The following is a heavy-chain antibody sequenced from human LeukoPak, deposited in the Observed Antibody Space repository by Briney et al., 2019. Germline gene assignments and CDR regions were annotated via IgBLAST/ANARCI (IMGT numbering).Heavy chain of an antibody. V-gene: IGHV4-31*03. J-gene: IGHJ4*02. CDR2: IYYSGST. CDR1: GGSISSGGYY. Sequence: SETLSLTCTVSGGSISSGGYYWSWIRQHPGKGLEWIGYIYYSGSTYYNPSLKSRVTISVDTSKNQFSLKLSSVTAADTAVYYCARGAGRSPYYYDSSGYSKQSSYFDYWGQGTLVTVSS. D-gene: IGHD3-22*01. CDR3: ARGAGRSPYYYDSSGYSKQSSYFDY.